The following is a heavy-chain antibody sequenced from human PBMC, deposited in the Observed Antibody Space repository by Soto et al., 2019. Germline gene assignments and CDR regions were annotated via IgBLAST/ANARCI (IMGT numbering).Heavy chain of an antibody. CDR3: AKDLGSGWNFDY. D-gene: IGHD6-19*01. CDR1: GFTFSNFG. Sequence: QVRLVESGGGVVQPGTSLRLSCAASGFTFSNFGMHWVRQAPGKGLEWVAIVSYDGNDKYYGDSVKGRFTISRDNSKNTVYLQMNTLRPEDTAVYYWAKDLGSGWNFDYWGQGTLVTVSS. CDR2: VSYDGNDK. J-gene: IGHJ4*02. V-gene: IGHV3-30*18.